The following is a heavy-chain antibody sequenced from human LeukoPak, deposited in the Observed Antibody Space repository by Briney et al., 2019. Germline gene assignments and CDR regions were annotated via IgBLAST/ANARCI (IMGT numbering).Heavy chain of an antibody. CDR3: ARDMNTRLTPISYAFDL. J-gene: IGHJ3*01. CDR1: ENTFTNYY. D-gene: IGHD4/OR15-4a*01. Sequence: GASVKVACKASENTFTNYYMHWVRQAPGQGLEWLGLINPNGGRTAYAQNFQGRVTMTRDTSTTTLYLELSSLRSDDTAVYYCARDMNTRLTPISYAFDLWGQGTMVTVSS. V-gene: IGHV1-46*01. CDR2: INPNGGRT.